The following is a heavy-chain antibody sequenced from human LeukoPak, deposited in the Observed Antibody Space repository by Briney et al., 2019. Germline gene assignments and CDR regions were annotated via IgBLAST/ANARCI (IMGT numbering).Heavy chain of an antibody. J-gene: IGHJ6*02. CDR2: ISAYNGNT. CDR3: ARDSYCGGDCSLYYYYYGMDV. CDR1: GYTFTSYG. D-gene: IGHD2-21*02. V-gene: IGHV1-18*01. Sequence: ASVKVSCKASGYTFTSYGISWVRQAPGQGLEWMGWISAYNGNTNYAQKLQGRVTMTTDTSTSTAYMELRSLRSDDTAVHYCARDSYCGGDCSLYYYYYGMDVWGQGTTVTVSS.